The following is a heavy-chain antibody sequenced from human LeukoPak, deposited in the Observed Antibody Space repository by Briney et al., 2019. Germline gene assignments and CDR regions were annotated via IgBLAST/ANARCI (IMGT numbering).Heavy chain of an antibody. CDR3: VRRGHDILTGYSVYYYMDV. CDR2: IYYSGST. Sequence: PSETLSLTCTVSGGSISSYYWSWIRQPPGKGLEWIGYIYYSGSTNHSPSLKSRVTISVYTSKKQFSLKLRFVTATDTAVYYCVRRGHDILTGYSVYYYMDVWGKGTTVTVSS. J-gene: IGHJ6*03. V-gene: IGHV4-59*01. D-gene: IGHD3-9*01. CDR1: GGSISSYY.